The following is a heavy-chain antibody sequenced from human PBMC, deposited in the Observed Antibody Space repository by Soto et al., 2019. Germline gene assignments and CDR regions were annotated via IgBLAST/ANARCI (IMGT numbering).Heavy chain of an antibody. D-gene: IGHD3-10*01. Sequence: QVQLQQWGAGLLKPSETLSLTCAVYGGSFSGYYWSWIRQPPGKGLEWIGEINHSGSTNYNPSLKSRVTISVDTSKNQFSLKLSSVTAADTAVYYCARGPIWFGEPTRGGFDPWGQGTLVTVSS. CDR1: GGSFSGYY. CDR2: INHSGST. V-gene: IGHV4-34*01. CDR3: ARGPIWFGEPTRGGFDP. J-gene: IGHJ5*02.